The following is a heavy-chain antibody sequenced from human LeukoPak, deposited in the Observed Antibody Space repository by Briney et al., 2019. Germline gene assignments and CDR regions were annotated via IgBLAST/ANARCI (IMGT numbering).Heavy chain of an antibody. Sequence: PSETLSLTCTVSGGSISSYYWSWILQPAGKGLEWIGRIYTSGSTNYNPSLKSRVTMSVDTSKNQLSLKLSSVTAADTAVYYCARQSMVRGFDYWGQGTLVTVSS. CDR1: GGSISSYY. J-gene: IGHJ4*02. CDR3: ARQSMVRGFDY. D-gene: IGHD3-10*01. V-gene: IGHV4-4*07. CDR2: IYTSGST.